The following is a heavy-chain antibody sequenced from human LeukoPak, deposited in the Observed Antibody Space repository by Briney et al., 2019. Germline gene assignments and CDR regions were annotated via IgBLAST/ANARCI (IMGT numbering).Heavy chain of an antibody. CDR2: IYTSGST. J-gene: IGHJ4*02. D-gene: IGHD4-11*01. CDR3: ARGGYSTALDY. CDR1: GGSLSSYY. V-gene: IGHV4-4*07. Sequence: PSETLSLTCTVSGGSLSSYYWSWIRQPAGKGLEGIGRIYTSGSTNYNPSLKSRVTMSVDTAKNQFSPELSSVAGVDTGVYYCARGGYSTALDYWGQGTLVTVSS.